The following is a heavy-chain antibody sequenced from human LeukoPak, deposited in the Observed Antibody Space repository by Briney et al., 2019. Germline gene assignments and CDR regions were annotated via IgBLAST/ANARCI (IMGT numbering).Heavy chain of an antibody. D-gene: IGHD3-3*01. CDR1: GYTFTGYY. CDR2: INPNSGGT. CDR3: ARNTIFGVATHAFDI. V-gene: IGHV1-2*02. Sequence: GASVKVSCKASGYTFTGYYMHWVRQAPGQGLEWMGWINPNSGGTNYAQKFQGRVTMTRDTSISTAYMELSSLRSDDTAVYYCARNTIFGVATHAFDIWGQGTMVTVSS. J-gene: IGHJ3*02.